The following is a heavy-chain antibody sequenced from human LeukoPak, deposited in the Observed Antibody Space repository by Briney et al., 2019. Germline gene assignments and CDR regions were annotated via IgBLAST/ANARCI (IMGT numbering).Heavy chain of an antibody. CDR2: FDPEDGET. V-gene: IGHV1-24*01. CDR1: GYTLTELS. Sequence: GASVKVSCTVSGYTLTELSMHWVRQAPGKGLEWMGGFDPEDGETIYAQKFQGRVTMTEDTSTDTAYMELSSLRSEDTAVYYCATVDKSGSGSYYYFDYWGQGTLVTVSS. D-gene: IGHD1-26*01. CDR3: ATVDKSGSGSYYYFDY. J-gene: IGHJ4*02.